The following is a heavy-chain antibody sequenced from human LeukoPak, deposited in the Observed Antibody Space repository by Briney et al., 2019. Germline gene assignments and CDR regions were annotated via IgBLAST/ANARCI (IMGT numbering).Heavy chain of an antibody. CDR2: IYHTEKT. CDR3: ARVGGATRLGWFDP. V-gene: IGHV4-30-2*01. CDR1: GDSISSRDYY. J-gene: IGHJ5*02. Sequence: SQTLSLTCNVSGDSISSRDYYWSWIRQPPGKGLEWIGYIYHTEKTYYNPSLKSRVTMSVDRSKNQFFLTVTSVTAADTAMYYCARVGGATRLGWFDPWGQGTLVTVSS. D-gene: IGHD1-26*01.